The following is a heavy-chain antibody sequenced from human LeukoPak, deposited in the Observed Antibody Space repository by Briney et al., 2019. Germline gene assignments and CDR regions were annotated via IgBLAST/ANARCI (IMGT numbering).Heavy chain of an antibody. D-gene: IGHD3-9*01. V-gene: IGHV4-59*01. J-gene: IGHJ4*02. CDR1: GGSISSYY. CDR3: ARADYDILTGYYENEYYFDY. CDR2: IYYSGST. Sequence: SETLSLTCAVSGGSISSYYWSWIRQPPGKGLEWIGYIYYSGSTNYNPSLKSRVTISVDTSKNQFSLKLSSVTAADTAVYYCARADYDILTGYYENEYYFDYWGQGTLVTVSS.